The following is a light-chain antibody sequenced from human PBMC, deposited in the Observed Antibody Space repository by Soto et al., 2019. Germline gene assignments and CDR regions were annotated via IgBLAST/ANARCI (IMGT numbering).Light chain of an antibody. CDR3: QQYYSTPPL. V-gene: IGKV4-1*01. J-gene: IGKJ4*01. Sequence: DIVMTQSPDSLAVSLGERATINCKSSQSVLYSSNNKNYLAWYQQKPGQPPKLLIYWASTRESGVPDRFSGSGSGTDFTLTISSLQAEDVAVYYCQQYYSTPPLFGGGTKWIS. CDR2: WAS. CDR1: QSVLYSSNNKNY.